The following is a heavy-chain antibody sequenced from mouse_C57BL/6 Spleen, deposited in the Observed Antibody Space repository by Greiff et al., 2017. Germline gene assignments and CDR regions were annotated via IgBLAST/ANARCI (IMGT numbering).Heavy chain of an antibody. CDR1: GFTFSSYA. CDR2: ISDGGSYT. D-gene: IGHD1-1*01. Sequence: DVHLVESGGGLVKPGGSLKLSCAASGFTFSSYAMSWVRQTPEKRLEWVATISDGGSYTYYPDNVKGRFTISRDNAKNNLYLQMSHLKSEDTAMYYCARDSFYYYGLDYWGQGTTLTVSS. V-gene: IGHV5-4*01. CDR3: ARDSFYYYGLDY. J-gene: IGHJ2*01.